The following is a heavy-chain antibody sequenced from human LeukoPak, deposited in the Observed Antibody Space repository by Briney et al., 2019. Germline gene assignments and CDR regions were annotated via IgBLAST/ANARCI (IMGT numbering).Heavy chain of an antibody. J-gene: IGHJ6*03. CDR3: ARHRTITMVRGAPYYYMDV. Sequence: SETLSLTCAVYGGSFSGYYWSWIRQPPGKGLEWIGEINHSGSTNYNPSLKSRVTISVDTSKNQFSLKLSSVTAADTAVYYCARHRTITMVRGAPYYYMDVWGKGTTVTISS. D-gene: IGHD3-10*01. CDR2: INHSGST. V-gene: IGHV4-34*01. CDR1: GGSFSGYY.